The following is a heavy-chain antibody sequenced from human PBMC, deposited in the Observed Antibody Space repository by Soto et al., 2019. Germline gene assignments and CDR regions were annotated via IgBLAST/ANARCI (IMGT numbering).Heavy chain of an antibody. Sequence: QVQLVESGGGVVQPGRSLRLSCAASGFTFSSYGMHWVRKAPGKGLEWVAVIWYDGSNKYYADSVKGRFTISRDNSKITVYLQMNSPGAEDTDVYYCAGRGYQLPYYYYYMDVWGKGTTVTVSS. J-gene: IGHJ6*03. CDR2: IWYDGSNK. V-gene: IGHV3-33*01. CDR3: AGRGYQLPYYYYYMDV. CDR1: GFTFSSYG. D-gene: IGHD2-2*01.